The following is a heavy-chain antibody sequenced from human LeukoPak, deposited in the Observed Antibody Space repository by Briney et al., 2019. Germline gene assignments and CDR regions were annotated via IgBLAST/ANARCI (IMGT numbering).Heavy chain of an antibody. Sequence: SETLSLTCTVSGGSISSSSYYWGRIRQPPGKVLEWIGSIYYSGSTYYNPSLKSRVTISVDTSKNQFSLKLSSVTAADTAVYYCARPMYPYGTQRGVYDYWGQGTLVTVSS. CDR2: IYYSGST. D-gene: IGHD4-17*01. CDR3: ARPMYPYGTQRGVYDY. J-gene: IGHJ4*02. V-gene: IGHV4-39*07. CDR1: GGSISSSSYY.